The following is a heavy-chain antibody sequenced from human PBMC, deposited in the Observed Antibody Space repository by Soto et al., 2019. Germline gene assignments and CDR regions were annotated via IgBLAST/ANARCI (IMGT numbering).Heavy chain of an antibody. J-gene: IGHJ4*02. CDR3: ARERGGGYHDY. CDR2: ITNNGGTV. Sequence: PGGSLRLSCAASGFTFNVYTMNWVRQAPGKGLGWVSSITNNGGTVYYADSVKGRFTISRDNAKNSVYLQMNSLRDEDTDVYYCARERGGGYHDYWGQGTLVTVSS. D-gene: IGHD6-13*01. CDR1: GFTFNVYT. V-gene: IGHV3-48*02.